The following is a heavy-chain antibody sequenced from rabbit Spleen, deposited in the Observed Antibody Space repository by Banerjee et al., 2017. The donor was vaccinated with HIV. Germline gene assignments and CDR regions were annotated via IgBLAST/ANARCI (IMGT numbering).Heavy chain of an antibody. CDR1: GFSLISSYY. Sequence: QSLEESGGDLVKPGASLTLTCTASGFSLISSYYMCWVRQAPGKGLEWIACIDAGSSGFTYHASWAKGRFTISKTSSTTVTLQMTSLTAADTATYFCARDAGSSFSSYGMDLWGPGTLVTVS. CDR2: IDAGSSGFT. CDR3: ARDAGSSFSSYGMDL. D-gene: IGHD8-1*01. V-gene: IGHV1S40*01. J-gene: IGHJ6*01.